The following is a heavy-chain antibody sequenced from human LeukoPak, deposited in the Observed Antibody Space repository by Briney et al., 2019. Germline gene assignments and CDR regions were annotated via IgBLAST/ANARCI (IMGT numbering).Heavy chain of an antibody. V-gene: IGHV1-8*01. CDR2: MNPNSGNT. Sequence: ASVKVSCKASGYTFTSYDIIWVRQATGHRLEWLGWMNPNSGNTGYAQNFQGRVTMTRDTSIDTAYMELTSLRYEDTAVYYCARDYYGSKSSSFDPWGQGTLVTVSS. D-gene: IGHD3-10*01. CDR3: ARDYYGSKSSSFDP. J-gene: IGHJ5*02. CDR1: GYTFTSYD.